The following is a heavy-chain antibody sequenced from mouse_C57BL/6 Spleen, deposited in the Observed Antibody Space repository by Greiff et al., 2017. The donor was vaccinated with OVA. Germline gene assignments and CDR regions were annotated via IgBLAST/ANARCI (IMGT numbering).Heavy chain of an antibody. V-gene: IGHV5-16*01. J-gene: IGHJ2*01. CDR1: GFTFSDYY. D-gene: IGHD2-3*01. Sequence: EVKVVESAGGLVQPGSSMKLSCTASGFTFSDYYMAWVRQVPEKGLEWVANINYDGSSTYYLDSLKSRFIISRDNAKNILYLQMSSLKSEDTATYYCARVYDGYQGYYFDYWGQGTTLTVSS. CDR2: INYDGSST. CDR3: ARVYDGYQGYYFDY.